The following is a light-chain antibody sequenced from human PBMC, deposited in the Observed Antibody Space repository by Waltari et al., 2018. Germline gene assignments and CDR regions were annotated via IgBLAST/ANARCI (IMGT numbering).Light chain of an antibody. Sequence: QSALTQPASVPGSPGQSITISCTGTDSDVGAYNFVSWYRQHPGKAPHLIIYEVSERPPGISDRFSASKSGNTASLTISGLQAEDEADYYCTSFTSRSTWVFGGGTKLTVL. V-gene: IGLV2-14*01. CDR3: TSFTSRSTWV. CDR1: DSDVGAYNF. J-gene: IGLJ3*02. CDR2: EVS.